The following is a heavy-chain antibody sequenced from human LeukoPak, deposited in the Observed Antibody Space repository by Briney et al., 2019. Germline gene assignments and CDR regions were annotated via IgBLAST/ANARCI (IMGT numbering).Heavy chain of an antibody. CDR3: ARGSNYYYMDV. CDR2: IYYIGST. D-gene: IGHD3/OR15-3a*01. J-gene: IGHJ6*03. V-gene: IGHV4-61*01. Sequence: TSETLSLTCTVSGGSISSSSYFWSWIRQPPGKGLEWIGYIYYIGSTNYNPSLKSRVTISLDTSKNQFSLKLTSVTAADTAVYYCARGSNYYYMDVWGKGTTVTVSS. CDR1: GGSISSSSYF.